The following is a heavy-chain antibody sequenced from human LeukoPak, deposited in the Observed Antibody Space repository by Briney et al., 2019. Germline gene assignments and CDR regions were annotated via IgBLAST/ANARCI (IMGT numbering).Heavy chain of an antibody. CDR2: ISGSGDNT. D-gene: IGHD3-22*01. J-gene: IGHJ3*02. CDR3: AKGRMIERPGAVDT. CDR1: GFTFSSYA. V-gene: IGHV3-23*01. Sequence: GGSLILSCAASGFTFSSYAMRWVRPAPGKGLEWVSGISGSGDNTYYADSVKGRFTISRDNSRNTLYLQMNSPRAEDTAVYYCAKGRMIERPGAVDTWGQGTMVTVSS.